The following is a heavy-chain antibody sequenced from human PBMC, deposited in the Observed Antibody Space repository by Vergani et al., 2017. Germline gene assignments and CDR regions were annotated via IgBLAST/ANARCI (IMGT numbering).Heavy chain of an antibody. CDR1: GFPFQAFA. J-gene: IGHJ4*02. CDR3: AKDSGSSTSCLIDY. V-gene: IGHV3-9*01. D-gene: IGHD2-2*01. CDR2: IDRNYGVK. Sequence: VEAGGGLVQPGGSLRLSCTASGFPFQAFAFHWVRQVSGRGLEWVSGIDRNYGVKNGNSFEGRFSISRDNAKKAVFLQMNSLRAEDTALYYCAKDSGSSTSCLIDYWGQGTLVTVSS.